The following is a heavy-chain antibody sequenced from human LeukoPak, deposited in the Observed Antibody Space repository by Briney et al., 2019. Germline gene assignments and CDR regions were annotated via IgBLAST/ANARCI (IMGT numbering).Heavy chain of an antibody. D-gene: IGHD3-16*01. CDR3: ARELRTRTADY. V-gene: IGHV3-21*01. CDR1: GFTFSSYE. CDR2: ISSSSSYI. J-gene: IGHJ4*02. Sequence: PGGSLRLSCAASGFTFSSYEMNWVRQAPGKGLEWVSSISSSSSYIYYADSVKGRFTISRDNAKNSLYLQMNSLRAEDTAVYYCARELRTRTADYWGQGILVTVSS.